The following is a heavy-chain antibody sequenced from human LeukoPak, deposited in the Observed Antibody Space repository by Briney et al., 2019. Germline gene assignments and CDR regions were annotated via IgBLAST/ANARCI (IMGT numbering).Heavy chain of an antibody. CDR2: IYHSGST. CDR3: ARVRLADYYDSSGYSGGPYFDY. J-gene: IGHJ4*02. CDR1: GGSISSSNW. Sequence: PSETLSLTCAVSGGSISSSNWWSWVRQPPGKGLEWIGEIYHSGSTNYNPSLKSRVTISVDKSKNQFSLKLSSVTAADTAVYYCARVRLADYYDSSGYSGGPYFDYWGQGTLVTVSS. D-gene: IGHD3-22*01. V-gene: IGHV4-4*02.